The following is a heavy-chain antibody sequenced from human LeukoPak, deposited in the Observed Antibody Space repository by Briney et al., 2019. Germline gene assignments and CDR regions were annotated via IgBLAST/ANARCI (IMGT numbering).Heavy chain of an antibody. D-gene: IGHD2-8*02. CDR2: ISNSGTIM. V-gene: IGHV3-48*03. CDR1: GFTFSSYE. Sequence: GASLRLSCAASGFTFSSYEMNWVRQAAGKGLELISYISNSGTIMYYADSVKGRFTISRDDAKSSLYLQLNSLRAEDTAVYYCTLVPLGWGKGTLVTVSS. J-gene: IGHJ4*02. CDR3: TLVPLG.